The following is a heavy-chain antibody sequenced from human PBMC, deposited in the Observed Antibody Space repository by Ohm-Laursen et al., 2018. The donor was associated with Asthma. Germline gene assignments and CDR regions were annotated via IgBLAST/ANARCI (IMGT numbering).Heavy chain of an antibody. CDR2: IWYDGSNK. CDR3: ARDRDGYYVIDY. CDR1: GFTFSSYG. V-gene: IGHV3-33*01. Sequence: SLRLSCSASGFTFSSYGMHWVRQAPGKGLVWVAVIWYDGSNKYYADSVKGRLTISRDNSKNKLYLQMNSLRAEDMAVYYYARDRDGYYVIDYWGQGTPVTVSS. D-gene: IGHD4-17*01. J-gene: IGHJ4*02.